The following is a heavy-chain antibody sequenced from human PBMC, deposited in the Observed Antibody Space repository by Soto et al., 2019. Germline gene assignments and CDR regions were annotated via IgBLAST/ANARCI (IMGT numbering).Heavy chain of an antibody. Sequence: LTCTVSGVSINSADYSWNWIRQPPGKGLEWIGYIYHSESTHYNPSLKSRVTISVDRSKNQFSLNLTSVTAADTAVYYCARGLGYTNWFDPWGQGTLVTVSS. CDR1: GVSINSADYS. CDR3: ARGLGYTNWFDP. D-gene: IGHD6-13*01. CDR2: IYHSEST. V-gene: IGHV4-30-2*01. J-gene: IGHJ5*02.